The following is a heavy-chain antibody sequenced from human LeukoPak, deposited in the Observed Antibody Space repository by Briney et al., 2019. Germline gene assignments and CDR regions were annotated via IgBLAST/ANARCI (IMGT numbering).Heavy chain of an antibody. D-gene: IGHD6-13*01. J-gene: IGHJ5*02. V-gene: IGHV1-18*01. CDR3: ARDKVIASAGTPNWFDP. Sequence: ASVKVSCKASGYTFTSYGISWVRQAPGQGLEWMGWISAYDGNTNYLQKFQGRVTMTIDTSTSTAYMELRSLRSDDTAVYYCARDKVIASAGTPNWFDPWGQGTQVTVSS. CDR1: GYTFTSYG. CDR2: ISAYDGNT.